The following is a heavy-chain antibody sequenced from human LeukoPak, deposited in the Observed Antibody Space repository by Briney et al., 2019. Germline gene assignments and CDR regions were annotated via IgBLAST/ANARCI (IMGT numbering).Heavy chain of an antibody. CDR3: ARGPQYCSGGSCYGWFDP. CDR1: GGSISSSSYY. J-gene: IGHJ5*02. V-gene: IGHV4-39*07. CDR2: IYYSGST. Sequence: SETLSLTCTVSGGSISSSSYYWGWIRQPPGKGLEWIGSIYYSGSTYYNPSLKSRVTISLDTSKNQFSLRLTSVTAADTAVYYCARGPQYCSGGSCYGWFDPWGQGTLVTVSS. D-gene: IGHD2-15*01.